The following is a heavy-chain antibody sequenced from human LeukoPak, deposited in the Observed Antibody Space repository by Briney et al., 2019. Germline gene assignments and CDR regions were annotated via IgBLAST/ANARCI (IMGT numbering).Heavy chain of an antibody. D-gene: IGHD3-22*01. CDR2: VFYSGTT. CDR1: GGSIGSHY. V-gene: IGHV4-59*11. J-gene: IGHJ3*02. CDR3: ARDYYDSRGEAFDI. Sequence: SETLSLTCTVSGGSIGSHYWSWIRQPPGKGLEWIGYVFYSGTTNYNPSLKSRVTISVDTSKNQFSLKLSSVTAAATAVYYCARDYYDSRGEAFDIWGLGTMVTVSS.